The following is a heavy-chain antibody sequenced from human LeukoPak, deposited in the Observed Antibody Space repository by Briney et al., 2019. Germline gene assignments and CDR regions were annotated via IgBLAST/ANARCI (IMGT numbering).Heavy chain of an antibody. V-gene: IGHV3-7*01. J-gene: IGHJ4*02. CDR1: GFTFSDYY. Sequence: GGSLRLSCAASGFTFSDYYMSWVPQAPGKGLEWVANIDQDGGETNYVDSVKGRFTISRDNAKNSLYLQMNSLRAEDTAVYYCARESDGGPIDYWGQGTLVTVSS. CDR3: ARESDGGPIDY. CDR2: IDQDGGET. D-gene: IGHD4-23*01.